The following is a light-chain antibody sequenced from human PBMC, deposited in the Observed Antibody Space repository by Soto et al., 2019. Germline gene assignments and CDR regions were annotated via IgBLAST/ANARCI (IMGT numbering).Light chain of an antibody. J-gene: IGKJ2*01. CDR1: QSIGPY. CDR2: AAS. V-gene: IGKV1-39*01. CDR3: QLSLSTPYI. Sequence: DIQMTQSPSSLAASVGDRVTITCRASQSIGPYLNWYQQKIGKAPKLLIYAASSLQSGVPSRFSGSGSETDFTLTISSLQPEDFATYFCQLSLSTPYIFGQGTKLEIK.